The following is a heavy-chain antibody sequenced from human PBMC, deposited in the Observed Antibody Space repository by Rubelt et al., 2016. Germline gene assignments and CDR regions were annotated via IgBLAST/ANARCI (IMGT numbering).Heavy chain of an antibody. Sequence: SGGQAPGQGLEWMGGIIPIFGTANYAQKFQGRVTITADESTSTAYMELSSLRSDDTAVYYCARAYSSSSGRFDPWGQGTLVTVSS. D-gene: IGHD6-6*01. CDR3: ARAYSSSSGRFDP. CDR2: IIPIFGTA. V-gene: IGHV1-69*01. J-gene: IGHJ5*02.